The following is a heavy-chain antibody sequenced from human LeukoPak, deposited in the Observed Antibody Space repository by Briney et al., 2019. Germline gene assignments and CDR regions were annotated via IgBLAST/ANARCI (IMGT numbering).Heavy chain of an antibody. Sequence: SETLSLTCTVSGGSISSSSYYWGWIRQPPGKGLEWIGSFYYSESTYYNPSLKSRVTISVDTSKNQFSLKLSSVTAADTAVYYCASQIAVAGTDWYFDLWGRGTLVTVSS. CDR1: GGSISSSSYY. V-gene: IGHV4-39*07. D-gene: IGHD6-19*01. CDR3: ASQIAVAGTDWYFDL. J-gene: IGHJ2*01. CDR2: FYYSEST.